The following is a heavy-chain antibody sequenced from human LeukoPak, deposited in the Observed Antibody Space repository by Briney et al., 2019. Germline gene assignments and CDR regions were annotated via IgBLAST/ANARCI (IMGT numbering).Heavy chain of an antibody. Sequence: PGGSLRLSCAASGFTFSSNWMHWVRQAPGKGLEWVAVIWYDGSNKYYADSVKGRFTISRDNSKNTLYLQMNSLRAEDTAVYYCARRLRPIDYWGQGTLVTVSS. CDR1: GFTFSSNW. D-gene: IGHD4-17*01. CDR2: IWYDGSNK. CDR3: ARRLRPIDY. V-gene: IGHV3-33*08. J-gene: IGHJ4*02.